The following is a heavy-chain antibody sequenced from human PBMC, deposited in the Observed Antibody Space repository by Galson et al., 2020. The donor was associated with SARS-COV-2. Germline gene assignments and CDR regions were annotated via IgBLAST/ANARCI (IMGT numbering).Heavy chain of an antibody. Sequence: GESLKISCAASGFTFSSYGMHWVRQAPGKGLEWVAVISYDGSNKYYADSVKGRFTISRDNSKNTLYLQMNSLRAEDTAVYYCAKVLSDSSGYYPPRYWYFDLWGRGTLVTVSS. D-gene: IGHD3-22*01. CDR2: ISYDGSNK. J-gene: IGHJ2*01. CDR3: AKVLSDSSGYYPPRYWYFDL. CDR1: GFTFSSYG. V-gene: IGHV3-30*18.